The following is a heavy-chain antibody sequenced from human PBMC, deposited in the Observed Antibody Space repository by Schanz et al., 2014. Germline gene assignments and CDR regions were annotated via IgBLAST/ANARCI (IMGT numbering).Heavy chain of an antibody. V-gene: IGHV3-21*02. D-gene: IGHD5-18*01. Sequence: EVLLVESGGGLVTPGESLRLSCAASGFTFSSYSMNWVRQAPGKGLEWVSSVSHGGTYIYYADSVKGRFTISRDTAENSVYLQMNSLRAEDTAVYYCARDGYRNGRPFDHWGQGTRVTVSA. CDR1: GFTFSSYS. CDR2: VSHGGTYI. CDR3: ARDGYRNGRPFDH. J-gene: IGHJ4*02.